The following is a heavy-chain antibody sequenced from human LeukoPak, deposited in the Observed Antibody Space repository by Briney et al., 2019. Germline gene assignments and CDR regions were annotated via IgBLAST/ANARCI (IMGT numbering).Heavy chain of an antibody. D-gene: IGHD6-13*01. CDR1: GFTFGDDG. J-gene: IGHJ5*02. CDR2: ISGSGGST. V-gene: IGHV3-23*01. Sequence: GGSLRLSCTASGFTFGDDGMSWVRQAPGKGLEWVSAISGSGGSTYYADSVKGWFTISRDNSKNTLYLQMNSLRAEDTAVYYCAKDDDSSSWYVWWFDPWGQGTLVTVSS. CDR3: AKDDDSSSWYVWWFDP.